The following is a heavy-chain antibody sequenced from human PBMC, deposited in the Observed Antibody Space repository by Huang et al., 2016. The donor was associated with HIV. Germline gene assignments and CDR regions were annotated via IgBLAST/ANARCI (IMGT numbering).Heavy chain of an antibody. CDR3: ASQHIGAAATWF. CDR1: GDFISSTNYY. J-gene: IGHJ4*02. CDR2: VYRSRST. Sequence: QLQLQESGPGQVKPSETLSLTCTVSGDFISSTNYYWGWIRQSPGKGLEWVGSVYRSRSTNYNPSLKSRVTLSVDTSRNQFSLRLNSVTAADTAVYYCASQHIGAAATWFWGRGTQVAVSS. V-gene: IGHV4-39*01. D-gene: IGHD6-13*01.